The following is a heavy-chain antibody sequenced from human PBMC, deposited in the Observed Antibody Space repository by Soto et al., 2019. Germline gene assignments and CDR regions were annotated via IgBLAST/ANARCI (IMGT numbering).Heavy chain of an antibody. J-gene: IGHJ4*02. V-gene: IGHV3-30*18. CDR3: AKDIRSSGWYWGFDY. Sequence: QVQLVESGGGVVQPGRSLRLSCAASGFTFSSYGMHWVRQAPGKGLEWVAVISYDGSNKYYADSVKGRFTISRDNSKNTLYLQMNSLRAEDTAVYYCAKDIRSSGWYWGFDYWGQGTLVTFSS. CDR1: GFTFSSYG. CDR2: ISYDGSNK. D-gene: IGHD6-19*01.